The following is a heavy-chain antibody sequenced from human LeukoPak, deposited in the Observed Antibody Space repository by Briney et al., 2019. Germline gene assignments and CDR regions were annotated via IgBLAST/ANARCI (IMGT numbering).Heavy chain of an antibody. Sequence: GGSLRLSCAASGFTFSSYAMSWVRQAPGKGLEWVSAISGSGGSTYYADSVKGRFTISRDNSKNTLYLQMNSLRAEDTAVYYCAKDRISAGQQLVTAEYFQHWGQGTLVTVSS. V-gene: IGHV3-23*01. CDR2: ISGSGGST. CDR1: GFTFSSYA. J-gene: IGHJ1*01. CDR3: AKDRISAGQQLVTAEYFQH. D-gene: IGHD6-13*01.